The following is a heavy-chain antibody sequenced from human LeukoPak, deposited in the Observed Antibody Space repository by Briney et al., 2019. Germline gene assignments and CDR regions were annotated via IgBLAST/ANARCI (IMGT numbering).Heavy chain of an antibody. CDR1: RYTFTGYS. J-gene: IGHJ4*02. D-gene: IGHD5-12*01. V-gene: IGHV1-2*02. CDR2: INPNSGGT. CDR3: ARDEVDIVATIPN. Sequence: ASVKVSCKASRYTFTGYSMHWVRHTPGQGLEWMGWINPNSGGTNYTQKFQGRVNMTRDTSIRTAYMELSRLRSDDTAVYYCARDEVDIVATIPNWGQGTLVTVSS.